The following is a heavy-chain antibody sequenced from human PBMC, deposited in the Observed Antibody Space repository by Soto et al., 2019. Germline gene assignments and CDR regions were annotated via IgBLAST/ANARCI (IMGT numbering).Heavy chain of an antibody. J-gene: IGHJ6*02. CDR2: MNPNSGNT. CDR1: GYTFTSYD. CDR3: ARLQPLFGYSSSWHIYYYGMDV. V-gene: IGHV1-8*01. Sequence: GASVKVSCKASGYTFTSYDINWVRQATGQGLEWMGWMNPNSGNTGYAQKFQGRVTMTRNTSISTAYMELSSLRSEDTAVYYCARLQPLFGYSSSWHIYYYGMDVWGQGTTVTVSS. D-gene: IGHD6-13*01.